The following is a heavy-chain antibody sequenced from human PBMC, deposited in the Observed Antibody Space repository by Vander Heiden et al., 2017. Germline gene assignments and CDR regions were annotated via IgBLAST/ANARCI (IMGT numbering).Heavy chain of an antibody. J-gene: IGHJ3*02. CDR1: GFTFSRYG. V-gene: IGHV3-33*01. D-gene: IGHD3-22*01. CDR2: IWYDGSNK. Sequence: QVQLVESGGGVVQPGRSMRLYCAAAGFTFSRYGMHWFRQDPGKGLELVAVIWYDGSNKYYADSVKVRFTISRDNSKNTLYLQMNSLRAEDTAVYYCASLTYYYDSSGSYDAFDIWGQGTMVTVSS. CDR3: ASLTYYYDSSGSYDAFDI.